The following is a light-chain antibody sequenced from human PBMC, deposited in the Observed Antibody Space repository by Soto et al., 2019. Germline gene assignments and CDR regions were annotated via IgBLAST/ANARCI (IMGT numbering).Light chain of an antibody. J-gene: IGKJ1*01. CDR2: AAS. CDR1: QGISSY. V-gene: IGKV1-9*01. Sequence: DIQLTQSPSFLSASVGDRVTITCRASQGISSYLAWYQQKQGKAPKLLIYAASTLQSGVPSRFSGSGSGTEFTLTISRLQPEDFETYSCQQLNSYPQTFGQGTKVDIK. CDR3: QQLNSYPQT.